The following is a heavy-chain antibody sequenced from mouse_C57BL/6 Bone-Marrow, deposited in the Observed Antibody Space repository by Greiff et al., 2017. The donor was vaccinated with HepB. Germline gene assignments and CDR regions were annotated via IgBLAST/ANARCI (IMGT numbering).Heavy chain of an antibody. Sequence: EVQLQESGGGLVQPGGSLKLSCAASGFTFSDYYMYWVRQTPEKRLEWVAYISNGGGSTYYPDTVKGRFTISRDNAKNTLYLQMSRLKSEDTAMYYCASHGFAYWGQGTLVTVSA. J-gene: IGHJ3*01. V-gene: IGHV5-12*01. CDR2: ISNGGGST. CDR3: ASHGFAY. CDR1: GFTFSDYY.